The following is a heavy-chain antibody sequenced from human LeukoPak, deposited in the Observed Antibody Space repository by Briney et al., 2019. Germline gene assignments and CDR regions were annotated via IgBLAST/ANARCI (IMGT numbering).Heavy chain of an antibody. CDR3: AKLLGTVTTYDY. D-gene: IGHD1-7*01. Sequence: GGSLRLSCTASGFTFSYNWMSWVRQAPGKKLEWVASIRPDGSEEYYMDSVKGRFTISRDNAKNSLYLQMNSLRAEDTALYYCAKLLGTVTTYDYWGQGTLVTVSS. CDR1: GFTFSYNW. V-gene: IGHV3-7*01. J-gene: IGHJ4*02. CDR2: IRPDGSEE.